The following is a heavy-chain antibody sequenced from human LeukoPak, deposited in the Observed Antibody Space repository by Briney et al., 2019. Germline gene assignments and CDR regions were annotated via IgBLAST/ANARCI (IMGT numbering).Heavy chain of an antibody. V-gene: IGHV1-69*13. CDR2: IIPIFGTA. J-gene: IGHJ5*02. D-gene: IGHD6-13*01. CDR1: GGTFSSYA. CDR3: ARGLLAAGPFPSWFDP. Sequence: ASVKVSCKASGGTFSSYAISWVRQAPGQGLEWMGGIIPIFGTANYAQKFQGRVTITADESTSTAYMELSSLRSEDTAVYYCARGLLAAGPFPSWFDPWGQGTLVTVSS.